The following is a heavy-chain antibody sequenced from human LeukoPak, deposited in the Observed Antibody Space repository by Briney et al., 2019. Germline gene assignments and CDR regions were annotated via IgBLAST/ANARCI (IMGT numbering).Heavy chain of an antibody. CDR3: ARVGAVTTRSVAIDP. J-gene: IGHJ5*02. D-gene: IGHD4-17*01. CDR2: IYHSGST. Sequence: SETLSLTCAVSGYSISSGYYWGWIRQPPGKGLEWIGSIYHSGSTYYNPSLKSRVTISVDTSKNQFSLKLSSVTAADTAVYYCARVGAVTTRSVAIDPWGQGTLVTVSS. CDR1: GYSISSGYY. V-gene: IGHV4-38-2*01.